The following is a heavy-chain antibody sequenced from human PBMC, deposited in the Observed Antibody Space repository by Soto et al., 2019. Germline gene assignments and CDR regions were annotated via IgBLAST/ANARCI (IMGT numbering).Heavy chain of an antibody. D-gene: IGHD3-22*01. CDR3: AKERSGLTSEDSDY. Sequence: EVQLLESGGGLVQPGGSLRLSCAASGFTFSSYAMSWVRQAPGKGLEWVSAISGSGGSTYYADSVKGRFTISRDNSKNTLYLQMNMLRGEDTAVYYCAKERSGLTSEDSDYGGQGTLVTVSS. V-gene: IGHV3-23*01. CDR2: ISGSGGST. CDR1: GFTFSSYA. J-gene: IGHJ4*02.